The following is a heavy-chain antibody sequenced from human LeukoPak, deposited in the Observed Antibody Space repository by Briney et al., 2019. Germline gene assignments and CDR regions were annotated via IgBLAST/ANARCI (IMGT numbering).Heavy chain of an antibody. Sequence: GGSLRLSCVASGFTFSTAWMSWLRQAPGKGLEWVAFIRYDGSNKYYADSVKGRFTISRDNSKNTLYLQMNSLRAEDTAVYYCAKEGEAKKIYDFWSGYTYYFDYWGQGTLVTVSS. CDR2: IRYDGSNK. V-gene: IGHV3-30*02. CDR1: GFTFSTAW. D-gene: IGHD3-3*01. J-gene: IGHJ4*02. CDR3: AKEGEAKKIYDFWSGYTYYFDY.